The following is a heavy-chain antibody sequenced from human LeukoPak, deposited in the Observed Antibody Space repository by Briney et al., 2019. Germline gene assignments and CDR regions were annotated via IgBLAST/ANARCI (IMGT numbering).Heavy chain of an antibody. V-gene: IGHV1-69*04. J-gene: IGHJ4*02. CDR2: IIPILGIA. Sequence: SVKVSCKASGGTFSSYAISWVRQAPGQGPEWMGRIIPILGIANYAQKFQGRVTITADKSTSTAYMELSSLRSEDTAVYYCAGIKLGYCSSTSCLGSLYTSLRDWGQGTLVTVSS. CDR3: AGIKLGYCSSTSCLGSLYTSLRD. D-gene: IGHD2-2*01. CDR1: GGTFSSYA.